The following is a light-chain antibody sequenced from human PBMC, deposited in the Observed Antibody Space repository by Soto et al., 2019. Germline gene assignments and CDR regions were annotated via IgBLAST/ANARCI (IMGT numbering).Light chain of an antibody. Sequence: QSVLTQPASVSGSPGQSITISCTGTSSDVGNYNLVSWYQHHPGKAPKLMIYEVNKRPSGVSNRFSGSKSGNTASLTISGLQAEDAADYYCCSFAGSSTSYVVFGGGTKLTVL. J-gene: IGLJ2*01. CDR2: EVN. CDR1: SSDVGNYNL. CDR3: CSFAGSSTSYVV. V-gene: IGLV2-23*02.